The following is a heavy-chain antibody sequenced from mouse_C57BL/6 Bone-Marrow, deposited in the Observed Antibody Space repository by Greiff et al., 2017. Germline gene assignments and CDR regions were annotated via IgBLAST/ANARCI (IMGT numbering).Heavy chain of an antibody. CDR1: GFNIKDDY. D-gene: IGHD2-5*01. CDR3: TFYSKWTWFAY. V-gene: IGHV14-4*01. Sequence: EVMLVESGAELVRPGASVKLSCTASGFNIKDDYMHWVKQRPEQGLEWIGWIDPENGDTEYASKFQGKATITADTSSNTVYLQLSSLTSEDTAVYYCTFYSKWTWFAYWGQGTLVTVSA. J-gene: IGHJ3*01. CDR2: IDPENGDT.